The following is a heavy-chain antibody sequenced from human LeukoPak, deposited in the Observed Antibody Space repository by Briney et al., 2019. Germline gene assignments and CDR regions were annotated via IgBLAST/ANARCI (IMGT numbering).Heavy chain of an antibody. CDR2: INPNSGGT. Sequence: ASVKVSCKASGDTFTGYYMHWVRQAPGQGLEWMGWINPNSGGTNYAQKFQGRVTMTRDTSISTAYMELSRLRSDEPAVYYCARDPRGALDWFDPWGQGTLVTVSS. V-gene: IGHV1-2*02. J-gene: IGHJ5*02. CDR3: ARDPRGALDWFDP. CDR1: GDTFTGYY. D-gene: IGHD1-26*01.